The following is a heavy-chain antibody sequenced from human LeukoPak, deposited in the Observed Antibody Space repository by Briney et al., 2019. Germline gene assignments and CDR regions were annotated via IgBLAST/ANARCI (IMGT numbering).Heavy chain of an antibody. Sequence: ASVKVSCKASGYTFTSYDINWVRQATGQGLEWMGWMNPNSGNTGYAQKFQGRVIITRNTSISTAYMELSSLRSEDTAVYYCARGSHLLTGYSAFDIWGQGTMVTVSS. D-gene: IGHD3-9*01. CDR3: ARGSHLLTGYSAFDI. CDR2: MNPNSGNT. V-gene: IGHV1-8*03. CDR1: GYTFTSYD. J-gene: IGHJ3*02.